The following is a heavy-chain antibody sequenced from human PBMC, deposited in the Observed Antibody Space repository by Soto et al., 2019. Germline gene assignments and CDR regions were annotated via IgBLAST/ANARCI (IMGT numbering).Heavy chain of an antibody. J-gene: IGHJ6*03. V-gene: IGHV3-74*01. CDR3: ARRHLYYYYMDV. CDR1: GFTFSSYW. Sequence: GSLRLSCAASGFTFSSYWMHWVRQAPGKGLVWVSRINSDGSSTSYADSVKGRYTISRDNAKNTLYLQMNSLRAEDTAVYYCARRHLYYYYMDVWGKGTTVTVSS. CDR2: INSDGSST.